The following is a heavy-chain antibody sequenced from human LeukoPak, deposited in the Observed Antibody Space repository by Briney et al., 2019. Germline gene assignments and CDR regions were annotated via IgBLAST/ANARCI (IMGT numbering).Heavy chain of an antibody. V-gene: IGHV4-59*12. J-gene: IGHJ4*02. CDR3: ARTGYYYDSSGRFDY. CDR2: IYNTGTT. CDR1: GGSISNYY. D-gene: IGHD3-22*01. Sequence: PSETLSLTCTVSGGSISNYYWSWIRQPPGKGLEWIGYIYNTGTTNYNPSLKSRVTISLDTSKNQFSLKLSSVTAADTAVYYCARTGYYYDSSGRFDYWGQGTLVTVSS.